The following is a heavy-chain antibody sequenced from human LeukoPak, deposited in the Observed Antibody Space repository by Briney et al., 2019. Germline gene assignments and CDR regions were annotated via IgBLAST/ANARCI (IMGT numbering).Heavy chain of an antibody. J-gene: IGHJ4*02. D-gene: IGHD1-26*01. V-gene: IGHV3-30*18. Sequence: PGGSLRLSCAASGFTFSSYGMYWVRQAPGKGLEWVAVISYDGSNKYYADSVKGRFTISRDNSKNTLYLQMNSLRADDTAVYYCAKGGPTGSNYFDFWGQGTLVTVSS. CDR2: ISYDGSNK. CDR3: AKGGPTGSNYFDF. CDR1: GFTFSSYG.